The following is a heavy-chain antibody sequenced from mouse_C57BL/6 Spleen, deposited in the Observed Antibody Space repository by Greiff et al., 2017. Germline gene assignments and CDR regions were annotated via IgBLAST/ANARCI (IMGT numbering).Heavy chain of an antibody. J-gene: IGHJ2*01. CDR2: IDPEDGDT. D-gene: IGHD5-5*01. V-gene: IGHV14-2*01. Sequence: EVQLVESGAELVKPGASVKLSCTASGFNINDYYMHWVKQRTAQGLEWIGRIDPEDGDTKYDPKFQGKATITADTASITAYLQLSSLTSEDTAVYYCARGLPYCFDYWGQGTTLTVSS. CDR1: GFNINDYY. CDR3: ARGLPYCFDY.